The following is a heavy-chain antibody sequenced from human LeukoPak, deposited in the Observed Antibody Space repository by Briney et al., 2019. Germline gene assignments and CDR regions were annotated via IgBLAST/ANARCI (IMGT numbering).Heavy chain of an antibody. CDR3: VRDYQFIQEV. Sequence: GGSLRLSCVASGFTFSNYWMLWVPQAPGKGLMWVSLISTDGKSTRYAESVKGRFTISRDNAKNALYLQMDILRVEDTALYFCVRDYQFIQEVWGQGTTVTVSS. CDR1: GFTFSNYW. CDR2: ISTDGKST. D-gene: IGHD2-2*01. V-gene: IGHV3-74*01. J-gene: IGHJ6*02.